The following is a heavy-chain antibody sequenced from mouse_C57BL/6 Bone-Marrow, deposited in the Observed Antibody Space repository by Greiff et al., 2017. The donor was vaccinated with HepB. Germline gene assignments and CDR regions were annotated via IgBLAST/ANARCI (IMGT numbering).Heavy chain of an antibody. V-gene: IGHV5-6*01. Sequence: VQLKESGGDLVKPGGSLKLSCAASGFTFSSYGMSWVRQTPDKRLEWVATISSGGSYTYYPDSVKGRFTISRDNAKNTLYLQMSSLKSEDTAMYYCARHDGLFAYWGQGTLVTVSA. J-gene: IGHJ3*01. D-gene: IGHD2-3*01. CDR2: ISSGGSYT. CDR1: GFTFSSYG. CDR3: ARHDGLFAY.